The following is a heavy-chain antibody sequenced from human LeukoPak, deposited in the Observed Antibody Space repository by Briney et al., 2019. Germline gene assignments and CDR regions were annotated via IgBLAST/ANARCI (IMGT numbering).Heavy chain of an antibody. CDR3: AREQGAMVLFDY. D-gene: IGHD5-18*01. Sequence: SETLSLTCTVSGGSISSGSCYWSWIRQPAGKGLEWIGRIYTSGSTNYNPSLKSRVTISVDTSKNQFSLKLSSVTAADTAVYYCAREQGAMVLFDYWGQGTLVTVSS. V-gene: IGHV4-61*02. J-gene: IGHJ4*02. CDR1: GGSISSGSCY. CDR2: IYTSGST.